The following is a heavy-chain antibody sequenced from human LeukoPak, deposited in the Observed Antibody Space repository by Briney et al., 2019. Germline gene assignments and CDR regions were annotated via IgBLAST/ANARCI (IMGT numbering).Heavy chain of an antibody. D-gene: IGHD2-15*01. CDR3: ARQLGYCSGGSCYEDYYGMDV. V-gene: IGHV4-59*01. CDR2: IYYSGST. J-gene: IGHJ6*02. CDR1: GGSISSYY. Sequence: SETLSLTCTVSGGSISSYYWSWIRQPPRKGLEWIGYIYYSGSTNYNPSLKSRVTISVDTSKNQFSLKLSSVTAADTAVYYCARQLGYCSGGSCYEDYYGMDVWGQGTTVTVSS.